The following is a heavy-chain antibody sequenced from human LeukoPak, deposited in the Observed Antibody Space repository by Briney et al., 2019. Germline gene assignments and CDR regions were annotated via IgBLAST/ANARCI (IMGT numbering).Heavy chain of an antibody. CDR1: GGSFSGYY. Sequence: SETLSLTCAVYGGSFSGYYWSWIRQPPGKGLGWIGEINHSGSTNYNPSLKSRVTISVDTPKNQFSLKLSSVTAADTAVYYCARRGWVVPAAMPGYYYMDVWGKGTTVTISS. V-gene: IGHV4-34*01. D-gene: IGHD2-2*01. J-gene: IGHJ6*03. CDR2: INHSGST. CDR3: ARRGWVVPAAMPGYYYMDV.